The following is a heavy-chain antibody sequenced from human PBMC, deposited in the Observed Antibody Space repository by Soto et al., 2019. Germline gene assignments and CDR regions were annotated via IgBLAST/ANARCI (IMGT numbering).Heavy chain of an antibody. CDR3: ARDNRYYDSSGYQGVWFDP. Sequence: ASVKVSCKASGYTFTSYAMHWVRQAPGQRLEWMGWINAGNGNTKYSQKFQGRATITRDTSASTAYMELSSLRSEDTAVYYCARDNRYYDSSGYQGVWFDPWGQGTLVTVSS. D-gene: IGHD3-22*01. CDR2: INAGNGNT. J-gene: IGHJ5*02. V-gene: IGHV1-3*01. CDR1: GYTFTSYA.